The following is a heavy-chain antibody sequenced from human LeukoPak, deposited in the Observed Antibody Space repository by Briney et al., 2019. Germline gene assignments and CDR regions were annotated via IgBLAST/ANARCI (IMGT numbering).Heavy chain of an antibody. Sequence: PGGSLRLSCSASGFTFSSYAMHWVRQAPGKGLEYVSAISSNGGSTYYADSVKGRFTISRDNAKNSLYLQMNSLRDEDTAVYYCARGTGFGVVIPPYYGMDVWGQGTTVTVSS. V-gene: IGHV3-64*04. D-gene: IGHD3-3*01. J-gene: IGHJ6*02. CDR1: GFTFSSYA. CDR2: ISSNGGST. CDR3: ARGTGFGVVIPPYYGMDV.